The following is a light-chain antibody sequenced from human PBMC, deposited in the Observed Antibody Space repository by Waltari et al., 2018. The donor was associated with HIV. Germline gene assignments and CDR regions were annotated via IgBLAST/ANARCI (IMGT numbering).Light chain of an antibody. Sequence: DIVMTQSPDSLAVSLGERATINCKSSKSLTYASNNKNYLTWYQQKPGQPPKLLIYWASTRESGVPDRFSGSGSGTDFTLTINGLQAEDVAVYYCQQYYGTPWAFGQGTKVEIK. J-gene: IGKJ1*01. CDR2: WAS. V-gene: IGKV4-1*01. CDR1: KSLTYASNNKNY. CDR3: QQYYGTPWA.